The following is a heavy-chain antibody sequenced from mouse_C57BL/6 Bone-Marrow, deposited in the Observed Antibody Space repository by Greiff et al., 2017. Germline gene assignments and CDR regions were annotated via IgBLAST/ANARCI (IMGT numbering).Heavy chain of an antibody. J-gene: IGHJ3*01. Sequence: VQLQQSGAELVRPGASVKLSCKASGYTFTSYGISWVKQRTGQGLEWIGEIYPRSGNTYYNEKFKGKATLTADKSSSTAYMELRRLTSEDSAVYFCARLRVYYCGSSFAWFAYWGQGTLVTVSA. CDR1: GYTFTSYG. V-gene: IGHV1-81*01. D-gene: IGHD1-1*01. CDR2: IYPRSGNT. CDR3: ARLRVYYCGSSFAWFAY.